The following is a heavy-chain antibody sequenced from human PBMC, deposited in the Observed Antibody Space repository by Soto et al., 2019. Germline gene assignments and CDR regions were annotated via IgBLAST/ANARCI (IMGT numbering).Heavy chain of an antibody. CDR2: IYYSGST. V-gene: IGHV4-39*01. CDR3: ASVGWSSGSYEFDY. Sequence: SETLSLTCTVYGGSISSSSYYWGWILQPPGKGLEWIGSIYYSGSTYYNPSLKSRVTISVDTSKNQFSLKLSSVTAADTAVYYCASVGWSSGSYEFDYRGQGTLVTVSS. D-gene: IGHD6-19*01. CDR1: GGSISSSSYY. J-gene: IGHJ4*02.